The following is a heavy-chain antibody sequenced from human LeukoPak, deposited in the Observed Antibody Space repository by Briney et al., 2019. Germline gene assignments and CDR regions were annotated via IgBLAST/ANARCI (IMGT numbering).Heavy chain of an antibody. CDR3: ARGGGNTYYYDSSGYYFWY. CDR1: GFTFSSYW. Sequence: GGSLRLSCAASGFTFSSYWMSWVRQAPGKGLEWVANIKQDGSEKYYVDSVKGRSTISRDNAKNSLYLQMNSLRAEDTAVYYCARGGGNTYYYDSSGYYFWYWGQGTLVTVSS. V-gene: IGHV3-7*01. J-gene: IGHJ4*02. D-gene: IGHD3-22*01. CDR2: IKQDGSEK.